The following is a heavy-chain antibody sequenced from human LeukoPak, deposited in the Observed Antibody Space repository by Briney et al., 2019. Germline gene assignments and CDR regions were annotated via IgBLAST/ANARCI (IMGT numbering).Heavy chain of an antibody. CDR1: GGSISSYY. CDR3: ARGVWFGVDY. D-gene: IGHD3-10*01. Sequence: SETLSLTCTVSGGSISSYYWSWIRQPPGKGLEWIGYIYYSGSTKYNPSLKSRVSISVDTSKNQFSLKLSSVTAADTAVYYCARGVWFGVDYWGQGTLVTVSS. CDR2: IYYSGST. V-gene: IGHV4-59*01. J-gene: IGHJ4*02.